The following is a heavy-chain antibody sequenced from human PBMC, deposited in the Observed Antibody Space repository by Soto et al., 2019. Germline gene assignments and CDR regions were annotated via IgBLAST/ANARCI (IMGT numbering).Heavy chain of an antibody. V-gene: IGHV5-51*01. CDR2: IYPGDSDT. J-gene: IGHJ6*02. CDR3: ARRGYSYGLDV. Sequence: PGDSLKISCKGSGYSFTSYWIAWVRQMPGKGLECMGIIYPGDSDTRYSPSFQGQVTISVDKSISTAYLQWNSLKASDTAVYYCARRGYSYGLDVWGQGTKVTVSS. CDR1: GYSFTSYW. D-gene: IGHD5-18*01.